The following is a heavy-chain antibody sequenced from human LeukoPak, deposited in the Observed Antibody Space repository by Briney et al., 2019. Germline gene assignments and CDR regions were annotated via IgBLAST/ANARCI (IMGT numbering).Heavy chain of an antibody. Sequence: ASVKVSCKASGYTFTSYGISWVRQAPGQGLEWMGWISAYNGNTNYAQKLQGRVTMTTDTSTSTAYMELRSLRSDDTAVYYCARPSSRYDYVWGSYRFPLDYWGQGTLVTVSS. D-gene: IGHD3-16*02. V-gene: IGHV1-18*01. CDR3: ARPSSRYDYVWGSYRFPLDY. CDR2: ISAYNGNT. J-gene: IGHJ4*02. CDR1: GYTFTSYG.